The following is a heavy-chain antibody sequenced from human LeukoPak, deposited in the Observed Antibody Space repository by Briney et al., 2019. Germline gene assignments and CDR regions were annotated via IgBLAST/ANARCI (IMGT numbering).Heavy chain of an antibody. J-gene: IGHJ3*02. V-gene: IGHV1-24*01. CDR2: FDPEDGET. D-gene: IGHD3-22*01. Sequence: ASVKVPCKVSGYTLTELSMHWVRQAPGEGLEWMGGFDPEDGETIYAQKFQGRVTMTEDTSTDTAYMELSSLRSEDTAVYYCATDVRYYDSSDSIWGQGTMVTVSS. CDR1: GYTLTELS. CDR3: ATDVRYYDSSDSI.